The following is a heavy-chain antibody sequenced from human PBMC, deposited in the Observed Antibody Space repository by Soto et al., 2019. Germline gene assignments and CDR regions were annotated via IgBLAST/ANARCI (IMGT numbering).Heavy chain of an antibody. CDR1: GYRFSTHY. J-gene: IGHJ4*02. CDR3: ARDLGDIVVVPGL. Sequence: ASVKVSCKASGYRFSTHYIHWVRQAPGQRREWMGWINAGNGNTKYSQKFQGRVTITRDTSASTAYMELSSLRSEDTAVYYCARDLGDIVVVPGLWGQGTLVTVSS. V-gene: IGHV1-3*01. D-gene: IGHD2-2*01. CDR2: INAGNGNT.